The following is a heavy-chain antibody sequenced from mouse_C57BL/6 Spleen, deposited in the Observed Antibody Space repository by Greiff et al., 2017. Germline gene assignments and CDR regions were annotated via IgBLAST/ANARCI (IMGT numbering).Heavy chain of an antibody. J-gene: IGHJ4*01. Sequence: VQLQQSGPELVKPGASVKISCKASGYTFTDYYMNWVKQSHGKSLEWIGDINPNNGGTSYNQKFKGKATLTVDKSSSTAYMELRSLTSEDSAVYYCARFYYDYDGGRDDWGQGTSVTVSS. CDR1: GYTFTDYY. CDR3: ARFYYDYDGGRDD. V-gene: IGHV1-26*01. CDR2: INPNNGGT. D-gene: IGHD2-4*01.